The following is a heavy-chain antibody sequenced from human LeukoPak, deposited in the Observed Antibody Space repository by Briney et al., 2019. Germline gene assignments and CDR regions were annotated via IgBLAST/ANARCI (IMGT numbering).Heavy chain of an antibody. CDR2: IYWNDDN. CDR3: AHGMGLNFDY. V-gene: IGHV2-5*01. Sequence: KESGPTLVKPTQTLTLTCTFSGFSRRTRGVGVGWIRQPPGKGLECLPLIYWNDDNRYTPSLKSRLTITNDTSKHQVVLTMTNMDPVDTATYYCAHGMGLNFDYWGQGTLVTVSS. D-gene: IGHD3-16*01. J-gene: IGHJ4*02. CDR1: GFSRRTRGVG.